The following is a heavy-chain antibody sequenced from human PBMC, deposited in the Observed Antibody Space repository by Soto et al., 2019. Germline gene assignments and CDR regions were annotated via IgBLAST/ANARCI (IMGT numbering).Heavy chain of an antibody. V-gene: IGHV1-8*01. Sequence: ASVKVSCKACGYTFTSYDINWVRQATGQGLEGMGWMNPNSGNTGYAQKFQGRVTMTRNTSISTAYMELSSLRSEDTAVYYCARGPGSSLGGSSWYWGYYYGMDVWGQGTTVTVSS. CDR2: MNPNSGNT. CDR3: ARGPGSSLGGSSWYWGYYYGMDV. D-gene: IGHD6-13*01. CDR1: GYTFTSYD. J-gene: IGHJ6*02.